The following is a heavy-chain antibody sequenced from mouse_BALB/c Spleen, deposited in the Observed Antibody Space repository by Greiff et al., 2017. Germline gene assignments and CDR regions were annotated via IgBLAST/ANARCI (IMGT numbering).Heavy chain of an antibody. CDR3: ARGDGMDY. CDR2: ISSGSSTI. V-gene: IGHV5-17*02. Sequence: EVKVVESGGGLVQPGGSRKLSCAASGFTFSSFGMHWVRQAPEKGLEWVAYISSGSSTIYYADTVKGRFTISRDNPKNTLFLQMTSLRSEDTAMYGCARGDGMDYWGQGTSVTVSS. CDR1: GFTFSSFG. J-gene: IGHJ4*01.